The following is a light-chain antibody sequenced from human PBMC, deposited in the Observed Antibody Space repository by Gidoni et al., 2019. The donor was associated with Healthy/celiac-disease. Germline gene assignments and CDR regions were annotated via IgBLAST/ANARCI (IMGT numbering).Light chain of an antibody. CDR2: DVS. Sequence: QSALPPPASVSGSPGPSITISCTGTSSDVGGYNYVSWYQQHPGKAPKLMIYDVSNRPSGVSNRFSGSKSGNTASLTISGLQAEDEADYYCSSYTSSSTLNVFGTGTKVTVL. J-gene: IGLJ1*01. V-gene: IGLV2-14*03. CDR1: SSDVGGYNY. CDR3: SSYTSSSTLNV.